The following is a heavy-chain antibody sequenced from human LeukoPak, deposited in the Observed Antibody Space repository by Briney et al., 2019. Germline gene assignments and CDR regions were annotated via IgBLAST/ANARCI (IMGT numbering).Heavy chain of an antibody. CDR1: GGSTSSSSYY. V-gene: IGHV4-39*01. D-gene: IGHD3-22*01. CDR2: IYYSGST. J-gene: IGHJ4*02. Sequence: SETLSLTCTVSGGSTSSSSYYWGWIRQPPGKGLEWIGSIYYSGSTYYNPSLKSRVTISVDTSKNQFSLKLSSVTAADTAVYYCAAPSGSYDSSGYYYPFDYWGQGTLVTVSS. CDR3: AAPSGSYDSSGYYYPFDY.